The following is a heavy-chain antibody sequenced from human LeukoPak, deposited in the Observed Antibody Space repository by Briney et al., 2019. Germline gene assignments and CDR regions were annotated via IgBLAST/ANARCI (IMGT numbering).Heavy chain of an antibody. CDR3: ASDRKGIIRYYFDY. V-gene: IGHV3-30-3*01. CDR2: ISYDGSNK. D-gene: IGHD3-10*01. CDR1: GFTFSSYA. J-gene: IGHJ4*02. Sequence: GRSLRLSCAASGFTFSSYAMHWVRQAPGKGLEWVAVISYDGSNKYYADSVKGRFTISRDNSKNTLYLQMNSLRAEDTAVYYCASDRKGIIRYYFDYWGQGTLVTVSS.